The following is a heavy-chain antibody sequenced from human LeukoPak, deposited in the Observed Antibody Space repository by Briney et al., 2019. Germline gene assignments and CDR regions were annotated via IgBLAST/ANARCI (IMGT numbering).Heavy chain of an antibody. J-gene: IGHJ4*02. V-gene: IGHV3-9*01. CDR1: GFTFDDYA. CDR2: ISWNSGSI. Sequence: GGSLRLSCAASGFTFDDYAMHWVRQAPGKGLEGVSGISWNSGSIGYADSVKGRFTISRDNAKNSLYLQMNSLRAEDTALYYCAKDTGFGDLPNYFDYWGQGTLVTVSS. CDR3: AKDTGFGDLPNYFDY. D-gene: IGHD3-10*01.